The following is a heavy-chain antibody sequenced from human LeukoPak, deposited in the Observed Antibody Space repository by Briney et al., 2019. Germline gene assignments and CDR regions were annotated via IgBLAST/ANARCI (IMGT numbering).Heavy chain of an antibody. D-gene: IGHD6-13*01. J-gene: IGHJ4*02. CDR1: GFTFSSYA. V-gene: IGHV3-23*01. CDR2: ISGSGGST. CDR3: AKDMDSSSWAHFDY. Sequence: QTGGSLRLSYAASGFTFSSYAMSWVRQAPGKGLEWVSAISGSGGSTYYADSVKGRFTISRDNSKNTLYLQMNSLRAEDTAVYYCAKDMDSSSWAHFDYWGQGTLVTVSS.